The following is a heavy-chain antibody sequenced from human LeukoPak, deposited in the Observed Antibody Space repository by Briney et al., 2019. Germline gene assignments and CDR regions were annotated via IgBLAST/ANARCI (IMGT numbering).Heavy chain of an antibody. D-gene: IGHD3-3*01. J-gene: IGHJ4*02. CDR2: IYPGDSET. CDR1: GYSFMNYW. CDR3: ARLSTRLLDH. Sequence: GESLKISCKGSGYSFMNYWIGWVRQMPGKGLEWMGSIYPGDSETRYSPSFQGQVTMSVDKSSSTAYLQWATLKASDTAIYFCARLSTRLLDHWGQGTRVTVSS. V-gene: IGHV5-51*01.